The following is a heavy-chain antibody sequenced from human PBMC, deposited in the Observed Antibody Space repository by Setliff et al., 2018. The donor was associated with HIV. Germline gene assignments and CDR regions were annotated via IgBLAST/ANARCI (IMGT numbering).Heavy chain of an antibody. Sequence: SETLSLTCSVSGGSLISGGYYWSWIRQHPGKGLEWIGYVYYTGKAYYNPSLESRISMSADTSKNQFSLKLTSVTAADTAIYYCARDLTSNSNCFEPWGQGTQVTVSS. CDR3: ARDLTSNSNCFEP. J-gene: IGHJ5*02. CDR1: GGSLISGGYY. V-gene: IGHV4-31*03. D-gene: IGHD4-4*01. CDR2: VYYTGKA.